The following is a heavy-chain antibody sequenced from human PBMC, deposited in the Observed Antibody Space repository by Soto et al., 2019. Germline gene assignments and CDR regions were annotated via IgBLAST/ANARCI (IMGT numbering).Heavy chain of an antibody. Sequence: PLETLSLTCAVYGGSFSGYCWSWIRQPPGKGLEWIGEINHSGSTNYNPSLKSRVTISVDTSKNQFSLKLSSVTAADTAVYYCARSLRFLEWLLYYGMDVWGQGTTVTVSS. V-gene: IGHV4-34*01. CDR2: INHSGST. J-gene: IGHJ6*02. CDR3: ARSLRFLEWLLYYGMDV. CDR1: GGSFSGYC. D-gene: IGHD3-3*01.